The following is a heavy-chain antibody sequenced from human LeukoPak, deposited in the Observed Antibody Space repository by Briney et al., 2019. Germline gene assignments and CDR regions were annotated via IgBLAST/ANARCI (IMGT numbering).Heavy chain of an antibody. CDR2: ISYDGSNK. J-gene: IGHJ6*02. CDR1: GFTFSSYG. Sequence: GGSLRLSCAASGFTFSSYGMHWVRQAPGKGLEWVAVISYDGSNKYYADSVKGRFTISRDNSKNTLYLQMNSLRAEDTAAYYCAKVTHYYYGMDVWGQGTTVTVSS. V-gene: IGHV3-30*18. CDR3: AKVTHYYYGMDV.